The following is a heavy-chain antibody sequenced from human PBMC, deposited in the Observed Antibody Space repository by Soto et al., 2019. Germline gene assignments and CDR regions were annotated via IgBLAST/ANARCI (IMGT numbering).Heavy chain of an antibody. CDR2: IWCDGSNT. J-gene: IGHJ6*03. Sequence: GGSLRLSCAASGFSFSNYGMHWVRQAPGKGLEWVSVIWCDGSNTYYADSVKGRFTISRDNSKNTLYLQMNSLRAEDTAVYYCARDPYSSYYYYMDVWGKGTTVTVSS. V-gene: IGHV3-33*01. CDR3: ARDPYSSYYYYMDV. D-gene: IGHD5-18*01. CDR1: GFSFSNYG.